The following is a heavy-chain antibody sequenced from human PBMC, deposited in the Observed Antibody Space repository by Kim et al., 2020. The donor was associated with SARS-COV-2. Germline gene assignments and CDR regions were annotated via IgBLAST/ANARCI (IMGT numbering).Heavy chain of an antibody. V-gene: IGHV2-70*11. CDR3: ARLRGTGTTRSQSYRYYMDV. J-gene: IGHJ6*03. D-gene: IGHD1-7*01. Sequence: SGPTLVNPTQTLTLTCTFSGFPLSTSGMCVSWIRQSPGKALEWLARIDWDDDRYYNTSLKTRLTISKDTSKNQVVLIMTNMDPVDTATYYCARLRGTGTTRSQSYRYYMDVWGKGTMVTVSS. CDR2: IDWDDDR. CDR1: GFPLSTSGMC.